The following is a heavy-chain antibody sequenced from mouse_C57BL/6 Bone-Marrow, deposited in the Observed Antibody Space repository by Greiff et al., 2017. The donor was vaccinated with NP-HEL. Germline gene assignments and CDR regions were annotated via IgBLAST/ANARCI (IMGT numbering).Heavy chain of an antibody. V-gene: IGHV1-64*01. CDR3: ARSNPRFDY. J-gene: IGHJ2*01. Sequence: QVQLQRPGAELVKPGASVKLSCKASGYTFTSYWMHWVKQRPGQGLEWIGMIHPNSGSTNYNENFKSKATLTVDKSSSTAYMQLSSLTSEDSAVYYCARSNPRFDYWGQGTTLTVSS. CDR2: IHPNSGST. CDR1: GYTFTSYW.